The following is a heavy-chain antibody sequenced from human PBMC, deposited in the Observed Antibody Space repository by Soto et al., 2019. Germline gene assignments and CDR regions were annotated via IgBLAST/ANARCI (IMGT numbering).Heavy chain of an antibody. CDR1: GYTFTSHA. V-gene: IGHV1-3*01. CDR2: INAGNGNT. D-gene: IGHD6-13*01. CDR3: ARDGIAAAGTSWFDP. J-gene: IGHJ5*02. Sequence: GASVKVSCKDSGYTFTSHAMHWVRQAPGQRLEWMGWINAGNGNTKYSQKFQGRVTITTDTSASTAYMELSSLRSEDTAVYYCARDGIAAAGTSWFDPWGQGTLVTVSS.